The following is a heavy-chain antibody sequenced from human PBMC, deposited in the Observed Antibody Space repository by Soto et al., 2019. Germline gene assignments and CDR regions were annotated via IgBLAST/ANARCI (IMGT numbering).Heavy chain of an antibody. CDR3: ARGRGWRDF. V-gene: IGHV1-8*01. CDR2: MDPKSGDT. CDR1: GYTFTTYD. Sequence: SVKVSCKASGYTFTTYDINWVRQAPGQGLEWMGWMDPKSGDTDYAQKFQGRVTMTRNTSINTAYMELSRLTSEDTAVYYCARGRGWRDFWGQGTLVTVSS. D-gene: IGHD6-19*01. J-gene: IGHJ4*02.